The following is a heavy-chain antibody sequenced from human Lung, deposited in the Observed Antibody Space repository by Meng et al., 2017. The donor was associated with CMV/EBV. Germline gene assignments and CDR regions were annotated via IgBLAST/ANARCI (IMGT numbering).Heavy chain of an antibody. V-gene: IGHV1-2*02. J-gene: IGHJ6*02. CDR2: INPNSGGT. CDR1: GYTFTGYY. D-gene: IGHD2-15*01. CDR3: ARVKRYCTGGTCSSTGYYGMDV. Sequence: ASXXVSXKASGYTFTGYYIHWVRQAPGQGLEWMGWINPNSGGTNYAQKFQGRITMTGDTSITTAYMELSRLRSDDMAVYHCARVKRYCTGGTCSSTGYYGMDVWXHGTXVTVSS.